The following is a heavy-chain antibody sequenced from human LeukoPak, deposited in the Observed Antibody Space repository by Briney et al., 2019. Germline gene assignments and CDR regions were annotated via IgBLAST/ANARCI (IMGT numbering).Heavy chain of an antibody. CDR1: GFTFDDYA. Sequence: GGSLRLSCAASGFTFDDYAMHWVRQAPGKGLEWVSGISWNSGSIGYADSVKGRFTISRDNAKNSLYLQMNSLRAEDMALYYCAKDKRPYSSGWYWEGFDYWGQGTLVTVSS. D-gene: IGHD6-19*01. J-gene: IGHJ4*02. CDR3: AKDKRPYSSGWYWEGFDY. CDR2: ISWNSGSI. V-gene: IGHV3-9*03.